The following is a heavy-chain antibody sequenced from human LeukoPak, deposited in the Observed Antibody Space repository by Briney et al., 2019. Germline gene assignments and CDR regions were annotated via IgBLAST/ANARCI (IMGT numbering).Heavy chain of an antibody. J-gene: IGHJ6*02. CDR2: IPYSGST. CDR1: GGSISGYL. CDR3: ARVETYYYGLDV. D-gene: IGHD1-1*01. V-gene: IGHV4-59*12. Sequence: SETLSLTCTVSGGSISGYLWSWIRQPPGKGLEWIGHIPYSGSTKYNPSLKTRVTMSIDTSKRQFSLNLPSVTAADTAVYYCARVETYYYGLDVWGQGTTVTVSS.